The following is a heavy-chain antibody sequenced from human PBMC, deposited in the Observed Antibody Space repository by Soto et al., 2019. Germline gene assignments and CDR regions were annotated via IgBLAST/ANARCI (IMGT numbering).Heavy chain of an antibody. CDR3: AREMTTRVMDV. Sequence: QVQLVQSGAEVKKPGASVKVSCKASGYTFTSYDINWVRQATGQGLEWMRWMNPNSGNTGYAQKFQGRVTMTRNTSLTTAYMELSSLRSEDTAVYCCAREMTTRVMDVWGQGTTVTVSS. V-gene: IGHV1-8*01. CDR2: MNPNSGNT. CDR1: GYTFTSYD. D-gene: IGHD1-1*01. J-gene: IGHJ6*02.